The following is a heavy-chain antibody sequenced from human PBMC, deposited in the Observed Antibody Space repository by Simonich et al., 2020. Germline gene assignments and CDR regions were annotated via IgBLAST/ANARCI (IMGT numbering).Heavy chain of an antibody. V-gene: IGHV1-2*02. CDR1: GYTFTGYF. Sequence: QVQLLQSGAEVKKPGASVKVSFKASGYTFTGYFMHWVRQDPGQGLGLMGWSNPNSGGTTYAQTCQGMVTMTRDTSISTAYMELSRLRSDDTAVYYCARVSGGTAMVTSTFDIWGQGTMVTVSS. CDR3: ARVSGGTAMVTSTFDI. D-gene: IGHD5-18*01. J-gene: IGHJ3*02. CDR2: SNPNSGGT.